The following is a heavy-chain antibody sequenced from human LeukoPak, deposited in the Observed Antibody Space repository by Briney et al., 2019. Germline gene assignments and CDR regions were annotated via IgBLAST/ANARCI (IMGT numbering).Heavy chain of an antibody. V-gene: IGHV3-9*03. Sequence: GRSLRLSCAASGFTFDDYAMHWVRQAPGKGLESVSGISWNSGSTGYADSVKGRFTISRDNAKNSLYLQMNSLRAEDMALYYCAKDSLRYYDSSGSTYYFDYWGQGTLVTVSS. D-gene: IGHD3-22*01. CDR1: GFTFDDYA. CDR3: AKDSLRYYDSSGSTYYFDY. CDR2: ISWNSGST. J-gene: IGHJ4*02.